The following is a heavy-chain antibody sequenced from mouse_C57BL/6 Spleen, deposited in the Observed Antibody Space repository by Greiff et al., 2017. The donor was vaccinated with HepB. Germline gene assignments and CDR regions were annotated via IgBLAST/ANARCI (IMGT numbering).Heavy chain of an antibody. CDR1: GFTFSDYG. CDR3: AREIYDSNYYYFDY. J-gene: IGHJ2*01. D-gene: IGHD2-3*01. V-gene: IGHV5-17*01. Sequence: EVMLVESGGGLVKPGGSLKLSCAASGFTFSDYGMHWVRQAPEKGLEWVAYISSGSSTIYYADTVKGRFPISRDNAKNTLFLQMTSLRSEDTAMYYCAREIYDSNYYYFDYWGQGTTLTVSS. CDR2: ISSGSSTI.